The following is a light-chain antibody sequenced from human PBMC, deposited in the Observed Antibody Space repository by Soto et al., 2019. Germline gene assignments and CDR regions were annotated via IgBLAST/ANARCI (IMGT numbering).Light chain of an antibody. V-gene: IGKV1-6*01. CDR1: QGIRND. CDR2: VAS. J-gene: IGKJ4*01. Sequence: AIQMTQSPSSLSASVGDRVTITCRASQGIRNDLGWYQQKPGKAPKLLIYVASSLRSGVPSRFSGSGSGTDFTLTISSLQPEDFATYYCLQDYTYPPLTFGGGTKVEIK. CDR3: LQDYTYPPLT.